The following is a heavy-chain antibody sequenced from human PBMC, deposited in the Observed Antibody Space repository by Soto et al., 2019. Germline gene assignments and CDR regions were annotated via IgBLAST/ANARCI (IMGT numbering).Heavy chain of an antibody. CDR1: GGSINSYY. V-gene: IGHV4-4*07. Sequence: SETLSLTCTVSGGSINSYYWSWVRQPAGKGLEWIGRIYTSGSTNYNPSLKSRVTMSVDTSKNRFSLKLSSVTAADTAVYYCARGIYSKVGATIWFDPWGQGTLVTVSS. J-gene: IGHJ5*02. D-gene: IGHD1-26*01. CDR3: ARGIYSKVGATIWFDP. CDR2: IYTSGST.